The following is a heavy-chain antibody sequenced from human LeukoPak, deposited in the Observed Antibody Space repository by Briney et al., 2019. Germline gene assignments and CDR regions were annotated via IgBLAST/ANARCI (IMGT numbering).Heavy chain of an antibody. CDR3: ARVFDGSGNSHLDY. V-gene: IGHV3-48*01. D-gene: IGHD3-10*01. Sequence: PGGSLRLSCAASGYTFSTYNMNWVRQAPGTGLEWVSFISSRSSTIYYADSVKGRFTISRDNAKNSLYLQMNSLRVEDTAVYYCARVFDGSGNSHLDYWGQGTLVTVSS. CDR2: ISSRSSTI. CDR1: GYTFSTYN. J-gene: IGHJ4*02.